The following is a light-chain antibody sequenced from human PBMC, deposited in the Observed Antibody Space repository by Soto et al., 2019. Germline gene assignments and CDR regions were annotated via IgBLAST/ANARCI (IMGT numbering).Light chain of an antibody. CDR3: QQANSFPIT. CDR2: AAS. V-gene: IGKV1-6*01. J-gene: IGKJ5*01. Sequence: AIQLTQSPSSLSASVGDLVTISFRASQGIGNDLAWYQQKPGKAPRLLIFAASNLQSGVPSRFSGSGSGTDFTLTISSLQPEDFATYFCQQANSFPITFGQGTRLEIK. CDR1: QGIGND.